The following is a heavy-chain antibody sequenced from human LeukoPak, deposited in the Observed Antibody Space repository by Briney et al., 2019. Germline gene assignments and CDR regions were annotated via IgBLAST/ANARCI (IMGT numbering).Heavy chain of an antibody. CDR1: GYSFTSYW. CDR3: ARLRYCSGGSCYSFDY. Sequence: GESLKISCKGSGYSFTSYWIGWVRQMPGKGLEWMGIIYPDDSDTRYSPSFQGQVTISADKSISTAYLQWSSLKASDTAMYYCARLRYCSGGSCYSFDYWGQGTLVTVSS. J-gene: IGHJ4*02. D-gene: IGHD2-15*01. CDR2: IYPDDSDT. V-gene: IGHV5-51*01.